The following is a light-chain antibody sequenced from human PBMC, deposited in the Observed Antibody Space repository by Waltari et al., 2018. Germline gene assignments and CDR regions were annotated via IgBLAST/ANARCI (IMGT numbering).Light chain of an antibody. CDR2: DAS. CDR1: QSVSSND. CDR3: QQYGNSTVA. Sequence: EILLTQSPGTLSLSPGERATLSCRASQSVSSNDLAWYQQKPGQAPRLFIYDASSRATGIPDRFSGSWSGTDFTLTISRLEPEDFAVYYCQQYGNSTVAFGQGTKVEIK. J-gene: IGKJ1*01. V-gene: IGKV3-20*01.